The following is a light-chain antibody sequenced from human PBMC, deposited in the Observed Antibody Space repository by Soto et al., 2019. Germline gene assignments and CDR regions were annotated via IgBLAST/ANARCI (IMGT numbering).Light chain of an antibody. Sequence: DIVLTQSPGTLSLSPGERATLSCRASQSVGSNYLAWYQQKPGQAPRLLIYGAFSRATGIPDRFSGSGSGTDFTLTITRLEPEDSAVYYCQHYGSTVYTFGQGTKLEIK. V-gene: IGKV3-20*01. CDR1: QSVGSNY. CDR2: GAF. CDR3: QHYGSTVYT. J-gene: IGKJ2*01.